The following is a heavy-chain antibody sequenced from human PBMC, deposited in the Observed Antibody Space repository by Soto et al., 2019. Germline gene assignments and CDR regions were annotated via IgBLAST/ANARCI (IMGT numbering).Heavy chain of an antibody. D-gene: IGHD4-17*01. CDR1: GFTFSSYA. J-gene: IGHJ4*02. V-gene: IGHV3-23*01. Sequence: EVQLLESGGGLVQPGGSLRLSCAASGFTFSSYAMSWVRQAPGKGLEWVSAISGSGGNTYYADSVKGRFTISRDKSKNTLYLQMNSLRAEDTAVYYCAKSPISYGDRFDYWGQGTLVTVSS. CDR2: ISGSGGNT. CDR3: AKSPISYGDRFDY.